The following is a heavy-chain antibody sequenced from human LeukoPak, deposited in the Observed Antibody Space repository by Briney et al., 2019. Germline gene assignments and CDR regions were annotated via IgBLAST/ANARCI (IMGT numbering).Heavy chain of an antibody. CDR2: INHSGST. D-gene: IGHD7-27*01. CDR3: ASSLGIHYDY. CDR1: GGSFSGYY. J-gene: IGHJ4*02. Sequence: SETLSLTCAVYGGSFSGYYWSWIRQPPGKGLEWIGEINHSGSTNYNPSLKSRVTISVDTSKNQFSLKPSSVTAADTAVYYCASSLGIHYDYWGQGTLVTVSS. V-gene: IGHV4-34*01.